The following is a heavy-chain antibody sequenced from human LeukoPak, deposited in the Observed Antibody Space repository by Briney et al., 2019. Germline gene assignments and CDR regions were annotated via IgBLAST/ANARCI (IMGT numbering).Heavy chain of an antibody. Sequence: GGSLRLSCAASGFTFDDYAMHWVRQAPGKALEGVSGISWNSGSIGYADSVKGRFTISRDNAKNSLYLQMNSLRAEDMALYYCAKAAAGTQYFQHWGQGTLVTVSS. CDR1: GFTFDDYA. CDR3: AKAAAGTQYFQH. CDR2: ISWNSGSI. J-gene: IGHJ1*01. V-gene: IGHV3-9*03. D-gene: IGHD6-13*01.